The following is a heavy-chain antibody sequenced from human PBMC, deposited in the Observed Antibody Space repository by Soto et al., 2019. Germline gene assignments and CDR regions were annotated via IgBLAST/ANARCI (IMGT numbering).Heavy chain of an antibody. V-gene: IGHV3-33*01. CDR1: GFTFSSYG. D-gene: IGHD4-4*01. J-gene: IGHJ3*02. CDR3: ARHATTVTRWGAFDI. Sequence: QVQLVESGGGVVQPGRSLRLSCAASGFTFSSYGMHWVRQAPGKGLEWVAVIWYDGSNKYYADSVKGRFTISRDNSKNTLYLQMNSLRAEDTAVYYCARHATTVTRWGAFDIWGQGTMVTVSS. CDR2: IWYDGSNK.